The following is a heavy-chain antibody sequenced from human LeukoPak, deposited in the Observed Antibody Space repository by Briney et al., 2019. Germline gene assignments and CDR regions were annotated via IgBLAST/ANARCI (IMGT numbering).Heavy chain of an antibody. CDR1: GFTFSSYA. Sequence: GGSLRLSCAASGFTFSSYAMHWVRQAPGKGLEWVAVISYDGSNKYYADSVKGRFTISRDNSKNTLYLQMNSLRAEDTAVYYCARGVRMRSAVARPRYYYYYMDVWGKGTTVTVSS. CDR3: ARGVRMRSAVARPRYYYYYMDV. V-gene: IGHV3-30*04. D-gene: IGHD6-19*01. CDR2: ISYDGSNK. J-gene: IGHJ6*03.